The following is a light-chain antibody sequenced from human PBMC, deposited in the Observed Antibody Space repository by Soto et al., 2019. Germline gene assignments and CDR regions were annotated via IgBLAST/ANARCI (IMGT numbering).Light chain of an antibody. V-gene: IGKV3-20*01. Sequence: MTQSPGTLSLSPGERAALSCRASHSVSSNYLACYQQKPGQAPRLLIYGASSRATGIPDRFSGSGSGTDFTLTISRLEPEDFAVYYCQQYISSPRTFGQGTKVDTK. J-gene: IGKJ1*01. CDR3: QQYISSPRT. CDR1: HSVSSNY. CDR2: GAS.